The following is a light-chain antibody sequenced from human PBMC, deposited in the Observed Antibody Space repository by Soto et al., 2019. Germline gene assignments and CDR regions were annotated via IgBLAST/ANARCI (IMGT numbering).Light chain of an antibody. V-gene: IGLV1-40*01. Sequence: QPVLTQPPSVSGAPGQRVTISCTGSNSDIGAGYDVHWYQQVPGTAPKVLIYGNTNRPSGVPDRFSASKSGTSASLAITGLQAEDEADYYCQSYDSSLTRLFGGGTKLTVL. CDR1: NSDIGAGYD. J-gene: IGLJ2*01. CDR2: GNT. CDR3: QSYDSSLTRL.